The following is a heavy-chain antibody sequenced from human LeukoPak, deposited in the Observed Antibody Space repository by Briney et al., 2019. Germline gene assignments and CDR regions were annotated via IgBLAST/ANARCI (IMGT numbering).Heavy chain of an antibody. CDR2: IIPIFGTA. V-gene: IGHV1-69*05. D-gene: IGHD6-13*01. J-gene: IGHJ4*02. CDR3: ARGLAAAAAYYFDY. CDR1: GGTFISYA. Sequence: SVKVSCRASGGTFISYAISWVRQAPGQGLEWMGGIIPIFGTANYAQKFQGRVTITTDESTSTAYMELSSLRSEDTAVYYCARGLAAAAAYYFDYWGQGTLVTVSS.